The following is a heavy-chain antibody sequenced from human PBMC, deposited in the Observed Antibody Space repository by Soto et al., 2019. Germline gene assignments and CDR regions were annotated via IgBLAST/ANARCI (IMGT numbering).Heavy chain of an antibody. Sequence: EVQLVESGGGLVQPGGSLRLACAASGFTFSSYGMKWVRQAPGKGLEWVSYISSRSDTIFYADSVKGRFTISRDNAKNSLYLQMNSLRAEDTAVYYCGRDGPAGYFDLWGRGTLVTVSS. CDR2: ISSRSDTI. CDR1: GFTFSSYG. V-gene: IGHV3-48*01. CDR3: GRDGPAGYFDL. J-gene: IGHJ2*01.